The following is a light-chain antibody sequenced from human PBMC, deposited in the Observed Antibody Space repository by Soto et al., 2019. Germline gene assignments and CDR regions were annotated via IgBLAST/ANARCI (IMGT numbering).Light chain of an antibody. CDR1: SSDVGGYNY. CDR3: SSYAGSNNFVV. Sequence: QSALTQPPSPSGSPGQSVTISCPGTSSDVGGYNYVSWYQQHPGKAPKLMIYEVSKRPSGVPDRFSGSKSGNTASLTVSGLQAEDEADYYCSSYAGSNNFVVFGGGTQLTVL. CDR2: EVS. V-gene: IGLV2-8*01. J-gene: IGLJ2*01.